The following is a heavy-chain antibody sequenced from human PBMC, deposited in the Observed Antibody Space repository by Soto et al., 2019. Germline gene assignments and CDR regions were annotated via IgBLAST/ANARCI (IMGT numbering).Heavy chain of an antibody. J-gene: IGHJ6*02. CDR1: GDSVSSNSAA. D-gene: IGHD6-13*01. V-gene: IGHV6-1*01. CDR2: TYYRSKWYN. Sequence: SQTLSLTCAISGDSVSSNSAAWNWIRQSPSRGLEWLGRTYYRSKWYNDYAVSVKSRITINPDTSKNQFSLQLNSVTPEDTAVYYCARAPYSSSWYVTSGYYYYGMDVWGQGTTVTVSS. CDR3: ARAPYSSSWYVTSGYYYYGMDV.